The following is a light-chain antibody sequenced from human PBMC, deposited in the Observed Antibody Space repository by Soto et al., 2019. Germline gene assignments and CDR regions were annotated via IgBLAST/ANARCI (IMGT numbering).Light chain of an antibody. Sequence: EIVLTQSPGTLSLSPGERATLSCRASQSVSSNYLAWYHQKPGQAPRPLIYGASTRATGIPDRFSGSGSGTDFTLTISRLEPEDFAVYYCHQYGSSRWTFGQGTKVEIK. J-gene: IGKJ1*01. CDR3: HQYGSSRWT. CDR1: QSVSSNY. CDR2: GAS. V-gene: IGKV3-20*01.